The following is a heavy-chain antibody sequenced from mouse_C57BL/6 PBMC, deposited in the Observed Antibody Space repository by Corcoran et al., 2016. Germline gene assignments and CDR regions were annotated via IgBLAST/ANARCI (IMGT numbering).Heavy chain of an antibody. V-gene: IGHV1-19*01. CDR3: ARSDGYSWYFDV. Sequence: EVQLQQSGPVLVKPGASVKMSCKASGYTFTDYYMNWVKQSHGKSLEWIGVINPYNGGTSYNQKFKGKATLTVDKSSSTAYMELNSLTSEDSAVYYCARSDGYSWYFDVWGTGTTVTVSS. D-gene: IGHD2-3*01. CDR1: GYTFTDYY. CDR2: INPYNGGT. J-gene: IGHJ1*03.